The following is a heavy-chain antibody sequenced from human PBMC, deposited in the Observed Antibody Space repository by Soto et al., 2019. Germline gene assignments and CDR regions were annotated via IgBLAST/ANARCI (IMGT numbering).Heavy chain of an antibody. Sequence: QVQLVQSGAEVKKPGSSVKVSCKASRGTFSSYAISWVRQAPGPGLEWLGGIIPIFGTATYAKKIQCRVTITADESTSTAYMQLSSLRSEDTAVYYCAREIDWGQGTLVTVSS. J-gene: IGHJ4*02. CDR2: IIPIFGTA. D-gene: IGHD2-21*01. CDR3: AREID. V-gene: IGHV1-69*12. CDR1: RGTFSSYA.